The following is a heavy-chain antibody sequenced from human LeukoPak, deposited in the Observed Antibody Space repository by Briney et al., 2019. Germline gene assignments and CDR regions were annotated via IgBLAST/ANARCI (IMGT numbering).Heavy chain of an antibody. J-gene: IGHJ5*02. V-gene: IGHV4-34*01. CDR1: GGSFSGYY. CDR2: INHSGST. Sequence: SETLSLTCAVYGGSFSGYYWSWIRQPPGKGLEWIGEINHSGSTNYNPSLKSRVTISVDTSKNQFSLKLSSVTAADTAVYYCARAPFYSSGWSGYNWFDPWGQGTLVTVSS. CDR3: ARAPFYSSGWSGYNWFDP. D-gene: IGHD6-19*01.